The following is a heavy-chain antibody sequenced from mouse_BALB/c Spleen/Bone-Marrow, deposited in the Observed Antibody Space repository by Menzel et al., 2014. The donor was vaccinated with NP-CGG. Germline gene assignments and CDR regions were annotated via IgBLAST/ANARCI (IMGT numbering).Heavy chain of an antibody. CDR2: IYPGSGNT. D-gene: IGHD1-1*01. CDR1: GYTFTDYY. V-gene: IGHV1-84*02. Sequence: QVQLQQSGPELVKPGASVKISCKASGYTFTDYYLSWVTQKPGPGLEWIGWIYPGSGNTKYNEKFKGKATLTVDTSSSTAYMQLSSLTSEDTAVYFCAREPYYGYYFDYWGQGTTLTVSS. J-gene: IGHJ2*01. CDR3: AREPYYGYYFDY.